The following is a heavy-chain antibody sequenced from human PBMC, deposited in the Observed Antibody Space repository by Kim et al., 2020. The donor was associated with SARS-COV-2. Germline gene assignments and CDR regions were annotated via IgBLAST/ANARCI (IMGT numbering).Heavy chain of an antibody. Sequence: SETLSLTCTVSGGSISSYYWSWIRQPPGKGLEWIGYIYYSGSTNYNPSLKSRVTISVDTSKNQFSLKLSSVTAADTAVYYCARVVATMVLDWGQGTLVTVSS. V-gene: IGHV4-59*01. CDR2: IYYSGST. D-gene: IGHD5-12*01. CDR1: GGSISSYY. J-gene: IGHJ4*02. CDR3: ARVVATMVLD.